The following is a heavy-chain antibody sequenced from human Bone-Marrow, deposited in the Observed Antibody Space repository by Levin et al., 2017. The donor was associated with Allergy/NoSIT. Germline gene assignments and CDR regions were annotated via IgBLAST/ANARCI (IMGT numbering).Heavy chain of an antibody. J-gene: IGHJ3*02. CDR1: GFTFSTYA. CDR2: LSSTSSYI. CDR3: TRDQGSCSGGSCYRGYAFAT. V-gene: IGHV3-21*06. Sequence: GESLKISCEASGFTFSTYAMNWVRQAPGKGLEWVSSLSSTSSYIYYADSVKGRFTISRDNAKNSVFLHMNSLRAEDTAVYYCTRDQGSCSGGSCYRGYAFATWGRGTMVNISS. D-gene: IGHD2-15*01.